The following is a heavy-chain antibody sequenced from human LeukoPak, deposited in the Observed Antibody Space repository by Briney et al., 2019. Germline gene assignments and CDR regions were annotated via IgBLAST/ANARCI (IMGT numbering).Heavy chain of an antibody. D-gene: IGHD5-24*01. Sequence: SETLSLTCTVSGGSISTYYWSWIRQPAGRGLEWIGRIYTSGSTNYNPSLKSRVTMSVDTSKNQFSLKMSSVTAEDTAVYYCAREEEQMARGLDPWGQGAVVTVSS. CDR3: AREEEQMARGLDP. CDR2: IYTSGST. J-gene: IGHJ5*02. V-gene: IGHV4-4*07. CDR1: GGSISTYY.